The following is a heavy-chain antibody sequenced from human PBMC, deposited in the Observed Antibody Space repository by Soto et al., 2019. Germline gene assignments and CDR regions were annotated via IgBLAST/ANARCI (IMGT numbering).Heavy chain of an antibody. CDR3: ARDLYYYESSGYLPLDY. J-gene: IGHJ4*02. V-gene: IGHV1-69*13. CDR2: IIPIFGTA. Sequence: GASVKVSCKASGGAFSSYAISWVRQAPGQGLEWMGGIIPIFGTANYAQKFQGRVTITADESTSTAYMELSSLRSEDTAVYYCARDLYYYESSGYLPLDYWGQRTLDTGSS. D-gene: IGHD3-22*01. CDR1: GGAFSSYA.